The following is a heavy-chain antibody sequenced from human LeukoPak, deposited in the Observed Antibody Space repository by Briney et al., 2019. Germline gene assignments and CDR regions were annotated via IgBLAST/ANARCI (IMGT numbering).Heavy chain of an antibody. CDR2: ISSSGTTI. CDR1: GFTFSSYE. Sequence: GSLRLSCAASGFTFSSYEMNWVRQAPGKGLEWVSYISSSGTTIHYADSVRGRFAISRDNAKNSVYLQMNSLRAEDTAVYFCAGGGDFDYWGQGILVTVSA. CDR3: AGGGDFDY. J-gene: IGHJ4*02. D-gene: IGHD3-16*01. V-gene: IGHV3-48*03.